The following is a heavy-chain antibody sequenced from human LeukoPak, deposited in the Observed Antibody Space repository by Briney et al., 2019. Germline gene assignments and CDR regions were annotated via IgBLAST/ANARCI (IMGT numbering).Heavy chain of an antibody. CDR1: GFTFSSYA. Sequence: GGSLRLSCAVSGFTFSSYAMSWVRQAPGKGLEWVSCISSSGSDLYYADSVKGRFTISRDSAKNLLYLQMNSLRADDTAVYYCARDRGTRGSSWFDYWGQGTLVTVSS. CDR2: ISSSGSDL. CDR3: ARDRGTRGSSWFDY. D-gene: IGHD6-13*01. V-gene: IGHV3-21*06. J-gene: IGHJ4*02.